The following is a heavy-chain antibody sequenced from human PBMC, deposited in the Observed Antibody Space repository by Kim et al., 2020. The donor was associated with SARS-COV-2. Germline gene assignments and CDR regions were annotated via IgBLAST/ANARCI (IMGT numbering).Heavy chain of an antibody. Sequence: ADSVKGRFDISRDNAKKSLYRQMNSLRAEDTAKYFCSGVLGSGWQYYFDSWGQGTLVTVAS. D-gene: IGHD6-19*01. V-gene: IGHV3-11*01. CDR3: SGVLGSGWQYYFDS. J-gene: IGHJ4*02.